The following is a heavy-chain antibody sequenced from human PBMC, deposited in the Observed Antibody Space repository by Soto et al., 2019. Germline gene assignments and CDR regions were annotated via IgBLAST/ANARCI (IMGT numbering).Heavy chain of an antibody. CDR3: ARHKKISDRQNYFDP. CDR2: IYPGDSDT. D-gene: IGHD6-6*01. J-gene: IGHJ4*02. CDR1: GYSFTTYW. Sequence: PGESLTLSCKASGYSFTTYWIGWVRQMPGKGLEWMGIIYPGDSDTRYSPSFQGQVTISADKSISTAYLQWSSLKASDTAMYYCARHKKISDRQNYFDPWGQGTLVTVSS. V-gene: IGHV5-51*01.